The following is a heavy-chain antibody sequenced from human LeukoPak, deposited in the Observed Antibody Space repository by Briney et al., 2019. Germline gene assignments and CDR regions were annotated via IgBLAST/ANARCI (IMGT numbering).Heavy chain of an antibody. CDR2: ISGSGADT. CDR1: GFAFSSYS. V-gene: IGHV3-23*01. J-gene: IGHJ5*02. Sequence: PGGSLRLSCAACGFAFSSYSMSWVRQAPGKGLEWVSAISGSGADTYYTDSVKGRFTISRDNSKTTLFLQMNSLRPEDTAVYYCARDPGSGWWGGFDLWGQGTLVTVSS. D-gene: IGHD6-19*01. CDR3: ARDPGSGWWGGFDL.